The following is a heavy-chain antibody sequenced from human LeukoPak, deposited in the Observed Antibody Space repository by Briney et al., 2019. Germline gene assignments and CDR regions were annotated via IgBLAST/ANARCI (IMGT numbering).Heavy chain of an antibody. Sequence: PGGFLRLSCAASGFTFSDYYMSWIRQAPGKGLEWVSYISSSGSTIYYADSVKGRFTISRDNAKNSLYLQMNSLRAEDTAAYYCARYSEGSGSYYNVHFDYWGQGTLVTVSS. CDR2: ISSSGSTI. D-gene: IGHD3-10*01. CDR1: GFTFSDYY. V-gene: IGHV3-11*01. CDR3: ARYSEGSGSYYNVHFDY. J-gene: IGHJ4*02.